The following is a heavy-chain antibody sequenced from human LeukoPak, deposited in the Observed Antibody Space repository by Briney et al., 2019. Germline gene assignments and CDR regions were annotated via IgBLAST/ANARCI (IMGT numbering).Heavy chain of an antibody. CDR3: ARRGSYYNMAFDI. CDR1: GYTFTGYY. V-gene: IGHV1-2*02. CDR2: INPNSGGT. D-gene: IGHD1-26*01. J-gene: IGHJ3*02. Sequence: GASVKVSRKASGYTFTGYYVHWVRQAPGQGLEWMGWINPNSGGTNYAQKFQGRVTMTRDTSISTAYMELSRLRSDDTAVYYCARRGSYYNMAFDIWGQGTMVTVSS.